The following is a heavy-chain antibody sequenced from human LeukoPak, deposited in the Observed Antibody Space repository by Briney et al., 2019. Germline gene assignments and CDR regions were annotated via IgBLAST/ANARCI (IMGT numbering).Heavy chain of an antibody. CDR2: INPNSGGT. Sequence: ASVKVSCKASGYTFTGYYMHWVRQALGQGLEWMGWINPNSGGTNYAQKFQGRVTMTRDTSISTAYMELSRLRSDDTAVYCCARVATAAEYSWFDPWGQGTLVTVSS. J-gene: IGHJ5*02. D-gene: IGHD2-21*02. CDR3: ARVATAAEYSWFDP. V-gene: IGHV1-2*02. CDR1: GYTFTGYY.